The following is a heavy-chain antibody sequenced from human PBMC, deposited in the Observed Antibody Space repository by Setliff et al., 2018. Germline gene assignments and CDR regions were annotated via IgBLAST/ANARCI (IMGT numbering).Heavy chain of an antibody. J-gene: IGHJ4*02. Sequence: PSETLSLTCSVSGGSISSGSYYWTWIRQPAGKGLEWIGYIYYSGSTNYNPSLKSRATISRGTSSNQFSLKLFSVTAADTAVYYCAHSTTFDLHHDYWGQGALVTVSS. CDR1: GGSISSGSYY. D-gene: IGHD3-9*01. CDR3: AHSTTFDLHHDY. V-gene: IGHV4-61*10. CDR2: IYYSGST.